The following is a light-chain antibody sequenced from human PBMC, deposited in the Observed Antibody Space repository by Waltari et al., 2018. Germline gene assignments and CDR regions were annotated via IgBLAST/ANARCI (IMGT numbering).Light chain of an antibody. CDR3: SSYAGSNNLV. CDR1: SSDVGDY. Sequence: QSALTQPPSASGSPGQSVTISCTGTSSDVGDYVSWYQQHPGKAPKRMISEVTQRPSGVPDRFSGSKSGNTASLTVSGLQAEDEADYYCSSYAGSNNLVFGGGTKLTVL. CDR2: EVT. J-gene: IGLJ2*01. V-gene: IGLV2-8*01.